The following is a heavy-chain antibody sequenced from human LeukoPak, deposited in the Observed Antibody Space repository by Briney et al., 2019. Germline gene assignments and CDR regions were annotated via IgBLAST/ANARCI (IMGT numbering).Heavy chain of an antibody. CDR2: IYYSGST. CDR3: ARANAFDI. J-gene: IGHJ3*02. V-gene: IGHV4-59*12. CDR1: GGSISSYY. Sequence: SETLYLTCTVSGGSISSYYWSWIRQPPGKGLEWIGYIYYSGSTNYKPSLKSRVTISVETSKNQFSLKLSSVTAADTAVYYCARANAFDIWGQGTMVTVSS.